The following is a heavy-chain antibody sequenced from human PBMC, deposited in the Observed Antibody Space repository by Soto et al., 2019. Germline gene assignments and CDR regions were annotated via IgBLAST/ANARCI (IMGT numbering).Heavy chain of an antibody. Sequence: GGSLRLSCTASGFTFSSYAMNWVRQAPGKGLEWVSVISGSGGSTDYADSVKGRFTISRDNSKNTLYLQMNSLRAEDTAVYYCAKEGPSGSSSAVFDYWGQGTLVTVSS. CDR1: GFTFSSYA. CDR2: ISGSGGST. J-gene: IGHJ4*02. V-gene: IGHV3-23*01. CDR3: AKEGPSGSSSAVFDY. D-gene: IGHD6-6*01.